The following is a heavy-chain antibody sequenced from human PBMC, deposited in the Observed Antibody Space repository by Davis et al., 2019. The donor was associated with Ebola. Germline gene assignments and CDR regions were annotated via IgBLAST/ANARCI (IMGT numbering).Heavy chain of an antibody. CDR2: INPNSGGT. CDR3: VRDGSTSDQKSGELDY. V-gene: IGHV1-2*02. Sequence: AASAKVSCKASGYTFTGYYMHWVRQASGQGLEWMGWINPNSGGTNYAQKFQGRVTMTRDTSITTAYMELSRLRSDDTAVYYCVRDGSTSDQKSGELDYWGQGPLVTVSS. D-gene: IGHD7-27*01. J-gene: IGHJ4*02. CDR1: GYTFTGYY.